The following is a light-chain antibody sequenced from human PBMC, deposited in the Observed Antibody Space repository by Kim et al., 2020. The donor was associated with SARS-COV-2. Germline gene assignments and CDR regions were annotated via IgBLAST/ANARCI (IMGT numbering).Light chain of an antibody. CDR1: SLRSYY. CDR2: GKN. V-gene: IGLV3-19*01. J-gene: IGLJ3*02. Sequence: ALGQTVRITCQGDSLRSYYASWYQQKPGQAPGRVIYGKNNRPSGIPDRFSGSSSGNTASLTITGAQAEDEADYYCNSRDSSGNHLVFGGGTQLTVL. CDR3: NSRDSSGNHLV.